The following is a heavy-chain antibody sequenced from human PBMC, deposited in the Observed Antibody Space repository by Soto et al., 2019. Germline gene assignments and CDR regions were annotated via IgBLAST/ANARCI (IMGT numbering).Heavy chain of an antibody. CDR2: INYVGRA. CDR3: ARVPRSYGRSFMFDS. D-gene: IGHD5-18*01. J-gene: IGHJ4*02. V-gene: IGHV4-31*03. CDR1: GGSITNNNYY. Sequence: QVQLQESGPGLVKPSQTLSLTCTVSGGSITNNNYYWSWIRQHPGKGLEWIGYINYVGRAYYNPSLKSRLTLSGDTSKNQFFLKVTSVTAADTAVFYCARVPRSYGRSFMFDSWGQGTLVTVSS.